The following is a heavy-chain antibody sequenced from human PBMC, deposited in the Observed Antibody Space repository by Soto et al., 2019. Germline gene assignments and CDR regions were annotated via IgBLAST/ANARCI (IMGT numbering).Heavy chain of an antibody. D-gene: IGHD3-22*01. J-gene: IGHJ3*02. CDR1: GGSFSGYY. V-gene: IGHV4-34*01. Sequence: SETLSLTCAVYGGSFSGYYWSWIRQPPGKGLEWIGEIYHSGSTDYNPSLKSRVTISVDTSKNQFSLKLSSVTAADTAVYYCARRSYYYDSSPKGAFDIWGQGTMVTVSS. CDR3: ARRSYYYDSSPKGAFDI. CDR2: IYHSGST.